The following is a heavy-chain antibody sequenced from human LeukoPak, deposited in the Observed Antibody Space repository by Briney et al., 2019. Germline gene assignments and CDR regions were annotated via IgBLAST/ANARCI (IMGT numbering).Heavy chain of an antibody. Sequence: GGSLRLSCGASGFTFSSYWTSWVRQAPGKGLEWVANIKQDGREKYYVDSVKGRFTISRDNAKNSLYLQMNSLRAEDTAVYYCARFRTAMQLWKGYYFDYWGQGTLVTVSS. D-gene: IGHD5-18*01. J-gene: IGHJ4*02. V-gene: IGHV3-7*01. CDR2: IKQDGREK. CDR1: GFTFSSYW. CDR3: ARFRTAMQLWKGYYFDY.